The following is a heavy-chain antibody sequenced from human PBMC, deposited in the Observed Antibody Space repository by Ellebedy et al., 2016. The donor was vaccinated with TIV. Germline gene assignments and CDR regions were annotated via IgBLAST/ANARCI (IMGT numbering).Heavy chain of an antibody. Sequence: SVKVSXXASGGTFSSYAISWVRQAPGQGLEWMGGIIPIFGTANYAQKFQGRVTITADESTSTAYMELNSLRAEDTAVYYCAREGRSSGWRFRHDAFDIWGQGTMVTVS. CDR3: AREGRSSGWRFRHDAFDI. CDR2: IIPIFGTA. V-gene: IGHV1-69*13. CDR1: GGTFSSYA. J-gene: IGHJ3*02. D-gene: IGHD6-19*01.